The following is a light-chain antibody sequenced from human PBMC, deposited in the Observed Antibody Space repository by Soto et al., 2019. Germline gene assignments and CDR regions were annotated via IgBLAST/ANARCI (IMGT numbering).Light chain of an antibody. V-gene: IGLV2-11*01. J-gene: IGLJ1*01. Sequence: QSVLTQPRSVSGSLGQSVTISCTGTSSDVGGYNYVSCYQQHPGIAPNLVMYDVGKRPSWVPDRVSGSNSVNTASRTIFALQAEDDADYYSCPYAGSYNRGIGSGAKVTIL. CDR1: SSDVGGYNY. CDR3: CPYAGSYNRG. CDR2: DVG.